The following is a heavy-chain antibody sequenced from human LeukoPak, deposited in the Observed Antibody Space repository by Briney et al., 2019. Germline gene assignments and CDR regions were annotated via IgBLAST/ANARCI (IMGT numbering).Heavy chain of an antibody. CDR2: IYYSGST. Sequence: SETLSLTCTVSGGSISSGDYYWSWIRQPPGKGLEWIGYIYYSGSTNYNPSLKSRVTISVDTSKNQFSLKLSSVTAADTAVYYCARGHYDFWSGYYSYWGQGTLVTVSS. V-gene: IGHV4-61*08. CDR3: ARGHYDFWSGYYSY. J-gene: IGHJ4*02. CDR1: GGSISSGDYY. D-gene: IGHD3-3*01.